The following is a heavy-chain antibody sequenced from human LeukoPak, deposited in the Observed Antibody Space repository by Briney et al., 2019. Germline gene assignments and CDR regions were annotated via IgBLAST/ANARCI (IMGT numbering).Heavy chain of an antibody. CDR1: GGTFSSYA. V-gene: IGHV1-69*04. Sequence: GASVKVSCKASGGTFSSYAISWVRQAPGQGLEWMGRIIPILGIANYAQKFQGRVTITADKSTSTAYMELSSLRSEDTAVYYCATITIFGVVIPHPAIWGQGTMVTVSS. CDR3: ATITIFGVVIPHPAI. CDR2: IIPILGIA. D-gene: IGHD3-3*01. J-gene: IGHJ3*02.